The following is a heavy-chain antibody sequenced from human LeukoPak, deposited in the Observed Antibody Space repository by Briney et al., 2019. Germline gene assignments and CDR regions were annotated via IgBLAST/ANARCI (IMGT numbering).Heavy chain of an antibody. D-gene: IGHD2-2*01. J-gene: IGHJ6*03. CDR2: FNPNSGGT. Sequence: ASVKVSCKASGYTFTGYYMHWVRQAPGQGLEWMGWFNPNSGGTNYAQKFQGRVTMTRDTSISTAYMELSRLRSDDTAVYYCARGYCSSTSCYLNYYYMDVWGKGTTVTVSS. CDR3: ARGYCSSTSCYLNYYYMDV. V-gene: IGHV1-2*02. CDR1: GYTFTGYY.